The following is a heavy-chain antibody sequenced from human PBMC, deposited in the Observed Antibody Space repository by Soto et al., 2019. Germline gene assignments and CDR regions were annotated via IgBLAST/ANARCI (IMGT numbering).Heavy chain of an antibody. CDR3: ARWGTTGGLDV. D-gene: IGHD3-16*01. CDR1: GFTFRSYV. Sequence: QVQLVESGGCVVQPGTSLRLSCVGSGFTFRSYVIHWVRQAPGKVLEWVALTSYDGSNNFYGDSVKGRFTISRHNSRNTVELQMASLTFEDTALYYCARWGTTGGLDVWGQGTLVSVSS. J-gene: IGHJ4*02. V-gene: IGHV3-33*05. CDR2: TSYDGSNN.